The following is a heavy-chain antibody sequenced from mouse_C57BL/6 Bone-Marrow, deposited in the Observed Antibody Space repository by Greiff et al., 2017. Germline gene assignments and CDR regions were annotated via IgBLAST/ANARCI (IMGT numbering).Heavy chain of an antibody. D-gene: IGHD1-1*01. V-gene: IGHV1-31*01. Sequence: EVKLVESGPELVKPGASVKISCKASGYSFTGYYMHWVKQSHGNILDWIGYIYPYNGVSSYNQNFKGKATLTVDKSSSTAYMELRSLTSEDSAVYYCARETTVAPWYFDVWGTGTTVTVSS. CDR2: IYPYNGVS. CDR1: GYSFTGYY. CDR3: ARETTVAPWYFDV. J-gene: IGHJ1*03.